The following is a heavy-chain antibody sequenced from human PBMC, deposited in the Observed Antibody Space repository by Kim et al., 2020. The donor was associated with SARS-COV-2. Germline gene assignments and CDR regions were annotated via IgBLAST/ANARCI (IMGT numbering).Heavy chain of an antibody. D-gene: IGHD3-22*01. CDR3: AREIQTYYYDSSGYKNYYGMDV. Sequence: SETLSLTCTVSGGSISSYYWSWIRQPAGKGLEWIGRIYTSGSTNYNPSLKSRVTMSVDTSKNQFSLKLSSVTAADTAVYYCAREIQTYYYDSSGYKNYYGMDVWGQGTTVTVSS. J-gene: IGHJ6*02. CDR2: IYTSGST. V-gene: IGHV4-4*07. CDR1: GGSISSYY.